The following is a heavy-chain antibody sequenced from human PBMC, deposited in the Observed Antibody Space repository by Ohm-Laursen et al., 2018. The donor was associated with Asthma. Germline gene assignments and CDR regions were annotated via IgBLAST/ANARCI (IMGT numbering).Heavy chain of an antibody. V-gene: IGHV3-21*01. CDR2: ISTASTFI. D-gene: IGHD1-26*01. CDR1: VYTFSRYS. Sequence: SLRLSLAASVYTFSRYSIHWVRQVPGKGLEWVASISTASTFIYYADSVRGRFTTSRDNAKNSVYLQMNSLRAEDTALYYCARIGPEWELPGREYSLHHWGQGTQVTVSS. J-gene: IGHJ1*01. CDR3: ARIGPEWELPGREYSLHH.